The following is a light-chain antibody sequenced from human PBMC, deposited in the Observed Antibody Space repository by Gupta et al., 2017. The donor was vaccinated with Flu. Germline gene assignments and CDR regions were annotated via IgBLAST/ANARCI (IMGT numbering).Light chain of an antibody. J-gene: IGLJ2*01. CDR3: QSYDSFNRYVV. Sequence: NFMLTQPHSVSESPGKTVTISRTRSSGGISTNYVQWYQQRPGSSPTTVIYVDNQRPSGGPDRFSGSVDSSSNSASLTISGLMTEDEADYFCQSYDSFNRYVVFGGGTKLTVL. CDR1: SGGISTNY. V-gene: IGLV6-57*01. CDR2: VDN.